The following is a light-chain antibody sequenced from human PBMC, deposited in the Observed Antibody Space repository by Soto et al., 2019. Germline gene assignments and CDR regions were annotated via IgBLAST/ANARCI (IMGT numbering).Light chain of an antibody. CDR2: DAS. Sequence: EIVLTQSPATLSLSPGERATLSCRASQSVSSYLAWYQQKPGQAPRLLIYDASNRATGIPARFSGSGSGTDFTLTISSREPEDFQVYYCQQRSNWPPWTFGQGTKVEIK. V-gene: IGKV3-11*01. CDR1: QSVSSY. CDR3: QQRSNWPPWT. J-gene: IGKJ1*01.